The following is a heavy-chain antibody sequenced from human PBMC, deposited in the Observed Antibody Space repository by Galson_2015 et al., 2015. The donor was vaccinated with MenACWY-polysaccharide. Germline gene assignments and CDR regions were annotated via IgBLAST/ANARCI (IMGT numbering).Heavy chain of an antibody. D-gene: IGHD6-19*01. CDR1: GFTFSNFG. V-gene: IGHV3-33*01. CDR2: ILSDGSAK. Sequence: SLRLSCAESGFTFSNFGMHWVRQAPGKGLDWVALILSDGSAKYYADSVKGRFTISRDNSKSILYLQMDNLRDEDTAVYYSARDRASSHWLYSWGQGTLVTVSS. J-gene: IGHJ4*02. CDR3: ARDRASSHWLYS.